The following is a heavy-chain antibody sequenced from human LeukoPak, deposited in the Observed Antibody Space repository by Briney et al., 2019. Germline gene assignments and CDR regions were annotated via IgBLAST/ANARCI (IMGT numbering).Heavy chain of an antibody. J-gene: IGHJ4*02. V-gene: IGHV3-23*01. Sequence: GGSLRLSCAASGFTFSIYAMSWVRLAPGKGLEWVSSISSKGELTFYADSVKGRFTISGDNSESTLYLQMNILRAEDTAIYYCTRDRPNYYGSDGHYYRRNGDYWGQGTLVTVSS. D-gene: IGHD3-22*01. CDR1: GFTFSIYA. CDR3: TRDRPNYYGSDGHYYRRNGDY. CDR2: ISSKGELT.